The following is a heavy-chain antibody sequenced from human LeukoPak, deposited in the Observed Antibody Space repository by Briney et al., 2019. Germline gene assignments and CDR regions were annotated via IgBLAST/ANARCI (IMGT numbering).Heavy chain of an antibody. CDR3: ATWFRYSSSWSEY. CDR2: ISYDGSNK. V-gene: IGHV3-30*03. CDR1: GFTFSSYG. J-gene: IGHJ4*02. D-gene: IGHD6-13*01. Sequence: GGSLRLSCAASGFTFSSYGMHWVREAPGKGLGWVAVISYDGSNKYYADSVKGRFTISRDNSKNTLYLQMNSLRAEDTAVYYCATWFRYSSSWSEYWGQETLVTVSS.